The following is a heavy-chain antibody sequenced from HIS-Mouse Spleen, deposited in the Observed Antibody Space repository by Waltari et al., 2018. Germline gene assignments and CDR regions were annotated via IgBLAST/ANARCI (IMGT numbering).Heavy chain of an antibody. Sequence: QLQLQESGPGLVKPSETLSLTCTVSVGPIRSSRYYLVWIRQPPGKGLEWIGSIYYSGSTYYNPSLKSRVTISVDTSKNQFSLKLSSVTAADTAVYYCAREIPYSSSWYDWYFDLWGRGTLVTVSS. J-gene: IGHJ2*01. V-gene: IGHV4-39*07. CDR1: VGPIRSSRYY. CDR2: IYYSGST. D-gene: IGHD6-13*01. CDR3: AREIPYSSSWYDWYFDL.